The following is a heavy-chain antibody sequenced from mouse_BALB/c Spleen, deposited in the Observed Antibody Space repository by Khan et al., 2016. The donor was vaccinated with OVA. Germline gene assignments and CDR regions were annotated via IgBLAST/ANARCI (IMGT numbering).Heavy chain of an antibody. V-gene: IGHV2-6-7*01. CDR2: IWGDGTT. J-gene: IGHJ4*01. CDR1: GFSLTGYG. D-gene: IGHD2-10*01. CDR3: ARAYYGNYREAMDY. Sequence: QVQLKESGPGLVAPSQSLSITCTVSGFSLTGYGVNWVRQPPGKGLEWLGMIWGDGTTDYNSALNSRLSISKDNSKCQVFLKMNSLQTDDTARYYCARAYYGNYREAMDYWGQGTSVTVSS.